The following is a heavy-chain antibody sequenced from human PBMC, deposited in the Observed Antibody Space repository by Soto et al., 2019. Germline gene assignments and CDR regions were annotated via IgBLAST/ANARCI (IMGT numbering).Heavy chain of an antibody. J-gene: IGHJ6*03. V-gene: IGHV4-59*01. CDR3: AAAVPAEYVFPFDYLDV. CDR1: GASIRSFH. CDR2: IYYSGSA. Sequence: QVQLQESGPGLVKPSETLSLTCTVSGASIRSFHWSWIRQTPGKGLEWIGYIYYSGSANYNPSLKSRVTFSVDTSRNQISLKLSSVTAADTGVYYCAAAVPAEYVFPFDYLDVWGRGTTVTVSS. D-gene: IGHD3-16*01.